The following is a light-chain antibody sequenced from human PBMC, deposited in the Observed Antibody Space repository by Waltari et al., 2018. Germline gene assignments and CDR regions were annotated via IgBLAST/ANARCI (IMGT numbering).Light chain of an antibody. V-gene: IGKV3-20*01. CDR1: QTVSTIA. J-gene: IGKJ4*01. Sequence: CRARQTVSTIAVSWYQQNPGQAPRVLLYSAYNSATGIPDRFSGSGSGTDFTLTINRLAPEDFAMYYCQQYDGIVVTFGGGTKVEI. CDR2: SAY. CDR3: QQYDGIVVT.